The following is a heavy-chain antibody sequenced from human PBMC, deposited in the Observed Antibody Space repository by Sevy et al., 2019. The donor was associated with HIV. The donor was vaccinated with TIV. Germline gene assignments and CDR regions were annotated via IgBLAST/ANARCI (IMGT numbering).Heavy chain of an antibody. J-gene: IGHJ4*02. CDR1: GASISISGYY. Sequence: SETLSLTCTVSGASISISGYYWGWIRQPPGKGLEWIASIRYTGSTYYNPSLRSRVTISADASKNQFSLRLNSVTAADTAVYYCAGPTLTYSSGWSYYDHWGQGTVVTVSS. CDR3: AGPTLTYSSGWSYYDH. V-gene: IGHV4-39*01. D-gene: IGHD6-19*01. CDR2: IRYTGST.